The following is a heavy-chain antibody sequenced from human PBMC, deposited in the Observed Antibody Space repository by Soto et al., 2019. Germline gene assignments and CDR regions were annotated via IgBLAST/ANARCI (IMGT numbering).Heavy chain of an antibody. V-gene: IGHV1-18*01. Sequence: ASVKVSCKASGYTFTSYGISWVRQAPGQGLEWMGWISAYNGNTNYAQNLQGRVTMTTDASTSTAYMELRSLRSDDTAVYYCARDNYGDYTINYHFYGMAVWGQGTTVTVSS. J-gene: IGHJ6*02. CDR1: GYTFTSYG. D-gene: IGHD4-17*01. CDR2: ISAYNGNT. CDR3: ARDNYGDYTINYHFYGMAV.